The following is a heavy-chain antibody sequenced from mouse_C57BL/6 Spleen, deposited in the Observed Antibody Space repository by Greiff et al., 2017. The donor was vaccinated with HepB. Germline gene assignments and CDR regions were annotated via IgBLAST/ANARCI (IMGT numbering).Heavy chain of an antibody. V-gene: IGHV1-54*01. CDR3: ARDDGDWYFDV. CDR2: INPGSGGT. J-gene: IGHJ1*03. Sequence: QVQLKESGAELVRPGTSVKVSCKASGYAFTNYLIEWVKQRPGQGLEWIGVINPGSGGTNYNEKFKGKATLTADKSSSTAYMQLSSLTSEDSAVYFCARDDGDWYFDVWGTGTTVTVSS. CDR1: GYAFTNYL. D-gene: IGHD2-12*01.